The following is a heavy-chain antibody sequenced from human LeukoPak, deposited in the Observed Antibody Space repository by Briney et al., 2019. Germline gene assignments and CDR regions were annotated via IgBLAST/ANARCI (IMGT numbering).Heavy chain of an antibody. J-gene: IGHJ4*02. V-gene: IGHV4-39*01. D-gene: IGHD3-10*01. CDR1: GGSISNHY. CDR3: ARYYGSGSKTVRAIDY. CDR2: IYYSGST. Sequence: SETLSLTCTVSGGSISNHYWGWIRQPPGKGLEWIGSIYYSGSTYYNPSLKSRVTISVDTSKNQFFLRVTSVTAADTAMYYCARYYGSGSKTVRAIDYWGQGTLVIVSS.